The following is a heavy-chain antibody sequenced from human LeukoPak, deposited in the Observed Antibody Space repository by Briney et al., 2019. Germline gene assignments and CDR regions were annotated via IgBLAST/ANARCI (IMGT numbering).Heavy chain of an antibody. CDR2: ISAYNGNT. J-gene: IGHJ6*03. CDR1: GYTFTSYG. V-gene: IGHV1-18*01. D-gene: IGHD6-13*01. CDR3: AREVYAAAAGSVDYYYYMDV. Sequence: ASVKVSCKASGYTFTSYGISWVRQAPGQGLEWMGWISAYNGNTNYAQKLQGRVTMTTDTSTSTAYMELRSLRSDDTAVYYCAREVYAAAAGSVDYYYYMDVWGKGTTVTISS.